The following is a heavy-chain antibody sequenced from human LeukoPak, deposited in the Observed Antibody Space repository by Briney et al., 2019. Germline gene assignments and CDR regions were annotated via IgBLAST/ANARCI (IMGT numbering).Heavy chain of an antibody. D-gene: IGHD3-10*01. J-gene: IGHJ4*02. CDR2: IYPDDSDT. CDR1: GYSFDTHW. V-gene: IGHV5-51*01. CDR3: ARGKREYPGSGSYSTHFEN. Sequence: GESLKISCEGSGYSFDTHWIGWVRQKPGKGLEWMGIIYPDDSDTRYSPSFQGQVTISADKFIRTAYLHWSSLKASDTAMYYCARGKREYPGSGSYSTHFENWGQGTLVTVSS.